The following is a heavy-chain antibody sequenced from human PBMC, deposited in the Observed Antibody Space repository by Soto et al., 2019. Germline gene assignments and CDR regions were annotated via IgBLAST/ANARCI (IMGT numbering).Heavy chain of an antibody. CDR3: AGTTSHYWYNMDV. V-gene: IGHV6-1*01. CDR2: TYYRTRWYY. J-gene: IGHJ6*03. CDR1: GDSVSSNRAA. Sequence: SQTLSLTCVISGDSVSSNRAAWNWIRQSPSRGLEWLGRTYYRTRWYYDYAVSVRSRITVNPDTSKNQFSLQLTSVTPEDTAVYYCAGTTSHYWYNMDVWGKGTTVTVSS. D-gene: IGHD1-7*01.